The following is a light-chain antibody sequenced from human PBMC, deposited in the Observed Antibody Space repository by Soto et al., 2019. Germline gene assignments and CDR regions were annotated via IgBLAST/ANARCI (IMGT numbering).Light chain of an antibody. CDR1: SSDVGGYNY. V-gene: IGLV2-11*01. CDR3: CSYAGDPYV. Sequence: QSALTQPRSVSGSPGQSVTISCTGTSSDVGGYNYVSWYQQHPDKAPKLMIYDVSKRPSGVPDRFSGSKSGNTASLTISGLQAEDEADYYCCSYAGDPYVFGTGTKVTVL. CDR2: DVS. J-gene: IGLJ1*01.